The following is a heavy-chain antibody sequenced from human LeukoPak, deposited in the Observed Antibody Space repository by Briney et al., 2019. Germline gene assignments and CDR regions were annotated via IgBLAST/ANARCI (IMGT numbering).Heavy chain of an antibody. CDR1: GFTFSSYA. V-gene: IGHV3-64*01. CDR3: ARGPGYCSGGSCYFGGFDY. J-gene: IGHJ4*02. CDR2: ISSNGGST. Sequence: GGSLRLSCAASGFTFSSYAMHWVRQAPGKGLEYVSAISSNGGSTYCANSVKGRFTISRDNSKNTLYLQMGSLRAEDMAVYYCARGPGYCSGGSCYFGGFDYWGQGTLVTVSS. D-gene: IGHD2-15*01.